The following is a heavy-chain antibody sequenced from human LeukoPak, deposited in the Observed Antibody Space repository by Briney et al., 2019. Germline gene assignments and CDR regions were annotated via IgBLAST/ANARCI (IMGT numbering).Heavy chain of an antibody. CDR3: AKSGSGWYQGGSDFDY. D-gene: IGHD6-19*01. CDR2: IRYDGSNK. V-gene: IGHV3-30*02. CDR1: GFTFSSYG. J-gene: IGHJ4*02. Sequence: SGGPLRLSCAASGFTFSSYGMHWVRQAPGKGLEWVAFIRYDGSNKYYADSVKGRFTISRDNSKNTLYLQMNSLRAEDTAVYYCAKSGSGWYQGGSDFDYWGQGTLVTVSS.